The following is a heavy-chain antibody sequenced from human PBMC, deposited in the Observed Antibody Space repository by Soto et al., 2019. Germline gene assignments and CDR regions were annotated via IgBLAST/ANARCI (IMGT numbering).Heavy chain of an antibody. Sequence: ASVKVSCKVSGYTLTELSMHWVRQAPGKGLEWMGGFDPEDGGTIYAQKFQGRVTMTEDTSTDTAYMELSSLRSDDTAVYYCARDRSVAAAGDAFDIWGQGTMVTVSS. CDR3: ARDRSVAAAGDAFDI. CDR2: FDPEDGGT. V-gene: IGHV1-24*01. J-gene: IGHJ3*02. D-gene: IGHD6-13*01. CDR1: GYTLTELS.